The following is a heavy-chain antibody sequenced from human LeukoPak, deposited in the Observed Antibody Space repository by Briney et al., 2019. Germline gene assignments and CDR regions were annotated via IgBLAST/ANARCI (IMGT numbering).Heavy chain of an antibody. CDR2: IIPIFGTA. CDR3: ARDRSDIVVVRAARAGVNWCDP. V-gene: IGHV1-69*05. J-gene: IGHJ5*02. Sequence: SVKVSCKASGGTLSSYAISWVRQAPGQGLEWMGRIIPIFGTANYAQKFQGRVTITTDESTSTAYMELSRLRSEDTGVYYCARDRSDIVVVRAARAGVNWCDPWGQGTLVTVSS. D-gene: IGHD2-2*01. CDR1: GGTLSSYA.